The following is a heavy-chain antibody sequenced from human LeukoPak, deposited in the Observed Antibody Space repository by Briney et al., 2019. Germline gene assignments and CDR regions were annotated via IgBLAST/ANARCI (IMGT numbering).Heavy chain of an antibody. CDR1: GFTVISNY. CDR3: ARAGGHGAYDDFYYGMDV. V-gene: IGHV3-53*01. Sequence: GGSLRLSCAASGFTVISNYMYWVRQAPGKGLEWVSVIYSGGITYYSNSVQGRFTISRDNYKNTLFLQMNTLRAEDTAIYYCARAGGHGAYDDFYYGMDVWGQGTTVTVSS. CDR2: IYSGGIT. D-gene: IGHD3-3*01. J-gene: IGHJ6*02.